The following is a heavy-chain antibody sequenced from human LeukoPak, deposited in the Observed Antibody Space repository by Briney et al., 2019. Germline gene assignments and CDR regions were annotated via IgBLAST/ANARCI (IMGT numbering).Heavy chain of an antibody. Sequence: PGRSLRLSCAASGVTFSSYGMHWVRQAPGKGLEWVAFIRYDGSNKYYADSVKGRFTISRDNSKNTLYLQMNSLRAEDTAVYYCAKDCSSSTSCFDYWGQGTLVTVSS. CDR3: AKDCSSSTSCFDY. CDR1: GVTFSSYG. J-gene: IGHJ4*02. D-gene: IGHD2-2*01. V-gene: IGHV3-30*02. CDR2: IRYDGSNK.